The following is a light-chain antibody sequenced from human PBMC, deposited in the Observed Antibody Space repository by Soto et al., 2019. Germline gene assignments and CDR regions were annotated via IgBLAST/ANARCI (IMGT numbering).Light chain of an antibody. V-gene: IGKV1-39*01. Sequence: DIQMNQSPSSLSASVGDRVTITCRARQSISSYLNWYQQKPGKAPKLLIYAASSLQSGVPSRFSGSGSGTDFTLTISSLQPEDFATYYCEQSYSTLGYTFGQGTKLEIK. CDR3: EQSYSTLGYT. CDR1: QSISSY. CDR2: AAS. J-gene: IGKJ2*01.